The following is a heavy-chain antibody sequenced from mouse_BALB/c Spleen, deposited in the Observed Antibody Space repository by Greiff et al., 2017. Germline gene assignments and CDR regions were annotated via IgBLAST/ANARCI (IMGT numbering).Heavy chain of an antibody. Sequence: DVKLEESGPGLVKPSQSLSLTCSVTGYSITSGYYWNWIRQFPGNKLEWMGYISYDGSNNYNPSLKNRISITRDTSKNQFFLKLNSVTTEDTATYYCARDYYYGSIAMDYWGQGTSVTVSS. V-gene: IGHV3-6*02. CDR2: ISYDGSN. CDR1: GYSITSGYY. D-gene: IGHD1-1*01. CDR3: ARDYYYGSIAMDY. J-gene: IGHJ4*01.